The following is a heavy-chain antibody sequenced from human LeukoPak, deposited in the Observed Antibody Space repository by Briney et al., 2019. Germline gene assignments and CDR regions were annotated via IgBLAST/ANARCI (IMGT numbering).Heavy chain of an antibody. J-gene: IGHJ4*02. CDR3: ARQYISGQWYFDY. CDR1: GFTFSSHA. V-gene: IGHV3-30*04. CDR2: ISSDGSYK. Sequence: GRSLRLSCAASGFTFSSHALHWVRQAPGKGLEWVAVISSDGSYKYYADSVKGRFTISRDNSKNTLYLQMNSLIPEDTAVYYCARQYISGQWYFDYWGQGTLVTVSS. D-gene: IGHD5-18*01.